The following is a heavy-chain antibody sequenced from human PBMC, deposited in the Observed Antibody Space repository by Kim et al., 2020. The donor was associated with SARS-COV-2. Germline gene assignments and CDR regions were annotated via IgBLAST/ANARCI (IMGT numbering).Heavy chain of an antibody. J-gene: IGHJ4*02. CDR1: GYTFTGYY. V-gene: IGHV1-2*02. D-gene: IGHD2-21*01. CDR2: INPNSGDT. Sequence: ASVKVSCKASGYTFTGYYIHWVRQAPGQGLEWMGWINPNSGDTSYAQKFQGKVTLTSDTSIRTAYMELSRLTSDDTAVYYYARSGDCDSWGQGTLVTVSS. CDR3: ARSGDCDS.